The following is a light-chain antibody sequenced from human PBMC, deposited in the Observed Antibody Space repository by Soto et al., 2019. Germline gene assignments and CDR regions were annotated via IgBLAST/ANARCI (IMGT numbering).Light chain of an antibody. CDR3: SSYSSNNILSYV. CDR2: EVN. CDR1: SNDVGGYKY. V-gene: IGLV2-14*03. J-gene: IGLJ1*01. Sequence: QSVLTQPASVSGAPGQSITISCTGTSNDVGGYKYVSWYQQRPGTAPKLIMFEVNNRPSGVSDRLSGSRSANTASLTISGLQAQDEADYYCSSYSSNNILSYVFGTGTKLTVL.